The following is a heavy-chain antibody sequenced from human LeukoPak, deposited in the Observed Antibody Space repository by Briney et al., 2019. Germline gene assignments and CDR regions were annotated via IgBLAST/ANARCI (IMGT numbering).Heavy chain of an antibody. J-gene: IGHJ3*02. CDR3: ARDQWLLRGGDHDAFDI. Sequence: SGTLSLTCAVSGGSISSTNWWNWVRQPPGKGLEWSGEIFHSGTTNYNPSLKSRVTISLDKSKNQFFLKLNSVTAADTAVYYCARDQWLLRGGDHDAFDIWGQGTMVTVSS. CDR1: GGSISSTNW. CDR2: IFHSGTT. V-gene: IGHV4-4*02. D-gene: IGHD6-19*01.